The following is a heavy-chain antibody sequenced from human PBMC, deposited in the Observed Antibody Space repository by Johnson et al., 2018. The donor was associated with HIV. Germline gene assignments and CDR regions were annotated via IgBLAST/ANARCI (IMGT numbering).Heavy chain of an antibody. Sequence: VQLVESGGGLVKPGGSLRLSCAASGFTFSNAWMSWVRQAPGKGLAWVGRINSKTDGGTTDYAAPVKGRFTISRDDSKNTLYLQMNSLKTEDTAVYYCTTDLASDAFDIWGQGTMVTVSS. V-gene: IGHV3-15*01. CDR3: TTDLASDAFDI. J-gene: IGHJ3*02. CDR1: GFTFSNAW. CDR2: INSKTDGGTT.